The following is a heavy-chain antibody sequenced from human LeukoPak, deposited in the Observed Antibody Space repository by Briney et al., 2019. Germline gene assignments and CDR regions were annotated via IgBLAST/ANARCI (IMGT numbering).Heavy chain of an antibody. J-gene: IGHJ4*02. D-gene: IGHD1-26*01. CDR1: GYTFTSYY. CDR3: ARDGGPPVEGATTPVDY. V-gene: IGHV1-46*01. Sequence: ASAKVSCKASGYTFTSYYMHWVRQAPGQGLEWMGIINPSGGSTSYAQKFQGRVTMTRDTSTSTVYMELSSLRSEDTAVYYCARDGGPPVEGATTPVDYWGQGTLVTVSS. CDR2: INPSGGST.